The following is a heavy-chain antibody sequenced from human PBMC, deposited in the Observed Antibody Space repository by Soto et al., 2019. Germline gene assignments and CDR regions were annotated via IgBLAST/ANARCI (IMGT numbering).Heavy chain of an antibody. Sequence: SETLSLTCTVSGGSISSGGYYWSWIRQHPGKGLEWIGYIYYSGSTYYNPSLKSRVTTSVDTSKNQFSLKLSSVTAADTAVYYCASHWYCTNGVCGPDYWGQGTLVTV. D-gene: IGHD2-8*01. V-gene: IGHV4-31*03. CDR2: IYYSGST. CDR3: ASHWYCTNGVCGPDY. CDR1: GGSISSGGYY. J-gene: IGHJ4*02.